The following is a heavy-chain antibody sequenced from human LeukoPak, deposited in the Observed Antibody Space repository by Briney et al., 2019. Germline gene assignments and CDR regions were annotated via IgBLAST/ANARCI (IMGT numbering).Heavy chain of an antibody. D-gene: IGHD3-22*01. J-gene: IGHJ4*02. CDR3: ARESHYDSSGTLAFDY. CDR1: GFTFSNYA. CDR2: FSGSGGST. Sequence: GGSLRLSCAASGFTFSNYAMNWVRQAPGKGLEWVSAFSGSGGSTFYADSVKGRFTISRDNPRNTLYLQMSSLRAEDTAVYYCARESHYDSSGTLAFDYWGQGTLVTVSS. V-gene: IGHV3-23*01.